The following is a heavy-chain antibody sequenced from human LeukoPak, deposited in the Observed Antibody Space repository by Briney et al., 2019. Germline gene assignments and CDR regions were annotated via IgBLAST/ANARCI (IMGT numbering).Heavy chain of an antibody. V-gene: IGHV3-23*01. CDR1: GFTFSSYA. CDR3: AKELAGYCSSTSCYTSKARGAFDI. J-gene: IGHJ3*02. D-gene: IGHD2-2*02. CDR2: ISGSGGST. Sequence: GGSLRLSCAASGFTFSSYAMSWVRQAPGKGLEWVPAISGSGGSTYYADSVKGRFTISRDNSKNTLYLQMNSLRAEDTAVYYCAKELAGYCSSTSCYTSKARGAFDIWGQGTMVTVSS.